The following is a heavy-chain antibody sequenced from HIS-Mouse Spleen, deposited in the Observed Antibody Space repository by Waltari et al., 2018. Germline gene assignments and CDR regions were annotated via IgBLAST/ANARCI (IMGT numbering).Heavy chain of an antibody. J-gene: IGHJ2*01. V-gene: IGHV4-39*07. CDR2: IYYSGST. D-gene: IGHD6-13*01. CDR3: AREIPYSSSWYDWYFDL. Sequence: QLQLQESGPGLVKPSETLSPTCTVSGGSISISRYYWGWIRQPPGKGLEGIGSIYYSGSTYYNPSLKSRVTISVDTSKNQFSLKLSSVTAADTAVYYCAREIPYSSSWYDWYFDLWGRGTLVTVSS. CDR1: GGSISISRYY.